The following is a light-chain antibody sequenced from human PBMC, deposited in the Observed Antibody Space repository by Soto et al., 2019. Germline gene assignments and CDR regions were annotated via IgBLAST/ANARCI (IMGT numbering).Light chain of an antibody. V-gene: IGKV1-39*01. CDR2: DVS. J-gene: IGKJ4*01. CDR3: QQGYSSHALT. Sequence: DIQMTQSPSSLSASIGDRVTMSCRASQTISSYLHWYQHKPGRAPRLLISDVSTLQGGVPGRFRGSGSETGFTLTITDVQPEDFATYYGQQGYSSHALTFGGGTKLELK. CDR1: QTISSY.